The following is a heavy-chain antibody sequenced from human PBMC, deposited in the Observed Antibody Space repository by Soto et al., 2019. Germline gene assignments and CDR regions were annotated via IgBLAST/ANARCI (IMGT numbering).Heavy chain of an antibody. CDR2: ARNKVNGYTT. CDR1: GFTFSDHY. Sequence: EVQLVESGGGLVQPGGSLRLSCAASGFTFSDHYMDWVRQAPGKGLEWVGRARNKVNGYTTAYAASVKGRFTISRDNAKNSLYLQMNSLRDEDTAVYYCARDGGPYYYDSSGYLIDYWGQGTLVTVSS. V-gene: IGHV3-72*01. CDR3: ARDGGPYYYDSSGYLIDY. J-gene: IGHJ4*02. D-gene: IGHD3-22*01.